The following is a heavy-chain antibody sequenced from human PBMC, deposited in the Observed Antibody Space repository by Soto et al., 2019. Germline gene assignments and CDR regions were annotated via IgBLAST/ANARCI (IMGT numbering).Heavy chain of an antibody. Sequence: QVQLVQSGAEVKKPGSSVKVSCKASGGTFSSYAISWVRQAPGQGLEWMGGIIPIFGTANYAQKFQGRVTXXAXEXXSTAYMELSSLRSEDTAVYYCAREMTCGGDCYRDYWGQGTVVTVSS. CDR2: IIPIFGTA. CDR3: AREMTCGGDCYRDY. V-gene: IGHV1-69*12. D-gene: IGHD2-21*02. J-gene: IGHJ4*02. CDR1: GGTFSSYA.